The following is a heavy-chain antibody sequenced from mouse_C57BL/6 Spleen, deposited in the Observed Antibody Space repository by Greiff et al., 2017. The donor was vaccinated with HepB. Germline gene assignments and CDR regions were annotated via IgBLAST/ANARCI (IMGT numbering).Heavy chain of an antibody. CDR2: IYPRSGNT. CDR1: GYTFTSYG. V-gene: IGHV1-81*01. D-gene: IGHD2-1*01. Sequence: QVQLQQSGAELARPGASVKLSCKASGYTFTSYGISWVKQRTGQGLEWIGEIYPRSGNTYYNEKFKGKATLTADKSSSTAYMELRSLTSEDSAVYFCARGPIYYGNYDAMDYWGQGTSVTVSS. J-gene: IGHJ4*01. CDR3: ARGPIYYGNYDAMDY.